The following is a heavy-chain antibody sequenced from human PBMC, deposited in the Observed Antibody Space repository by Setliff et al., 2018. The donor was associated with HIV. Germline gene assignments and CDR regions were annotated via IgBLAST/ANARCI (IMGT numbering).Heavy chain of an antibody. CDR3: ARRLVRGVYFAFGFDP. CDR2: IYYSGST. CDR1: GGSISSGGYY. J-gene: IGHJ5*02. Sequence: PSETLSLTCTVSGGSISSGGYYWSWIRQHPGKGPEWIGYIYYSGSTYYNPSLKSRVTISVDTSKNQFSLKLSSVTAADTAVYYCARRLVRGVYFAFGFDPWGQGTLVTVSS. V-gene: IGHV4-31*03. D-gene: IGHD3-10*01.